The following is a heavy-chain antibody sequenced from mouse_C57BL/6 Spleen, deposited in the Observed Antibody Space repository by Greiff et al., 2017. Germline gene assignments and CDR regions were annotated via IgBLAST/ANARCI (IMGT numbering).Heavy chain of an antibody. CDR3: ARDEGAGTVWFAY. Sequence: EVQLQESGPGLVKPSQSLSLTCSVTGYSITSGYYWNWIRQFPGNNLEWMGYISYDGSNNYNPSLKNRISITRDTSKNQFFLKLNSVTTEDTATYYCARDEGAGTVWFAYWGQGTLVTVSA. CDR2: ISYDGSN. V-gene: IGHV3-6*01. CDR1: GYSITSGYY. J-gene: IGHJ3*01. D-gene: IGHD4-1*01.